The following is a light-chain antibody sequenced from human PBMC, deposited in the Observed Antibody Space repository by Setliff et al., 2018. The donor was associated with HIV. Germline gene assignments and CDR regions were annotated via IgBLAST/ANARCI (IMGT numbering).Light chain of an antibody. CDR2: EVN. Sequence: QSALTQPASVSGSPGQSITISCTGTSSDVGGYNYVAWYQQHPGKAPKLMIYEVNNRPSGVSNRFSGSKFGNTASLTISGLQAEDEADYYCSSYAITNTLPFGTGTKVTVL. J-gene: IGLJ1*01. V-gene: IGLV2-14*01. CDR1: SSDVGGYNY. CDR3: SSYAITNTLP.